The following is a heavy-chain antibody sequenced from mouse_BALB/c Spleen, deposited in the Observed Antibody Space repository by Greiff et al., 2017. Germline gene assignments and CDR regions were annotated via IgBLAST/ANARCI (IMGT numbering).Heavy chain of an antibody. V-gene: IGHV5-6*02. Sequence: DVMLVESGGDLVKPGGSLKLSCAASGFTFSSYGMSWVRQTPDKRLEWVATISSGGSYTYYPDSVKGRFTISRDNAKNTLYLQMSSLKSEDTAMYYCASHPVRPLYAMDYWGQGTSVTVSS. D-gene: IGHD2-14*01. J-gene: IGHJ4*01. CDR1: GFTFSSYG. CDR3: ASHPVRPLYAMDY. CDR2: ISSGGSYT.